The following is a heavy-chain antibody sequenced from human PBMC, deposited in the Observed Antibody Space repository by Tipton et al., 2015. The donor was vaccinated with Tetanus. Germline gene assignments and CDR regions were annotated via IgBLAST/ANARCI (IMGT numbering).Heavy chain of an antibody. J-gene: IGHJ4*02. V-gene: IGHV4-31*03. CDR1: GGSISSGGYY. CDR2: IYNSGST. Sequence: GLVKPSQTLSLTCTVSGGSISSGGYYWSWIRQHPGKGLEWIGDIYNSGSTYYNPSLKSRVTILVDTTKDQFSLRLKSVTAADTAVYYCARDQAREARGWNYFDYWGQGSLVTVSS. D-gene: IGHD6-6*01. CDR3: ARDQAREARGWNYFDY.